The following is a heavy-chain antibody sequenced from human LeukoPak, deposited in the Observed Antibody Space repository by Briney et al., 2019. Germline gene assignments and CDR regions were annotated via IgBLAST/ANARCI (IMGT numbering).Heavy chain of an antibody. Sequence: PSQTLSLTCTVSGGSISSGGYYWSWIRQHPGKGLEWIGYIYYSGCTYYNPSLKSRVTISVDTSKNQFSLKLSSVTAADTAVYYCARGSTVTTYFDYWGQGTLVTVSS. J-gene: IGHJ4*02. CDR2: IYYSGCT. D-gene: IGHD4-17*01. V-gene: IGHV4-31*03. CDR1: GGSISSGGYY. CDR3: ARGSTVTTYFDY.